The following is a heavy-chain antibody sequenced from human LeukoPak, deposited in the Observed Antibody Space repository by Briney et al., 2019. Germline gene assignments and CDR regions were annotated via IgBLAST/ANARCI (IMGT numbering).Heavy chain of an antibody. V-gene: IGHV3-23*01. Sequence: GGSLRLSCAASGFTFSSYAMSWVRQAPGKGLEWVSAISGSGGSTYYADSVMGRFTISRDNSKNTLYLQMNSLRAEDTAVYYCARHMFGDYDAFDIWGQGTMVTVSS. D-gene: IGHD3-10*02. CDR3: ARHMFGDYDAFDI. CDR2: ISGSGGST. J-gene: IGHJ3*02. CDR1: GFTFSSYA.